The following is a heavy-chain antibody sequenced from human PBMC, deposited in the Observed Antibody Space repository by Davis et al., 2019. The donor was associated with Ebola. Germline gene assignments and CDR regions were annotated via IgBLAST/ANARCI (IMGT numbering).Heavy chain of an antibody. Sequence: GGSLRLSCAASGFTFTSYGISWVRQAPGQGLEWMGWISAYNGNTNYAQKFQGRVTMTRDTSISTAYMELSRLRSDDTVVYYCAREAGGFLEWLPTGELDYWGQGTLVTVSS. J-gene: IGHJ4*02. CDR2: ISAYNGNT. CDR1: GFTFTSYG. V-gene: IGHV1-18*04. D-gene: IGHD3-3*01. CDR3: AREAGGFLEWLPTGELDY.